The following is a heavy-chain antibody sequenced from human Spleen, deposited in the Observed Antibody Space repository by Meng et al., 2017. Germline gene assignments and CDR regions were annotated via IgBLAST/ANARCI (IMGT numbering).Heavy chain of an antibody. CDR3: ARQDAGTRSSSDY. Sequence: GESLKISCAASGFIFSSNAMHWVRQAPGKGLEWVAVISHDGSKRYYVDSVKGRFPISRDNAKNSMYLQMNTLRAEDTAVYYCARQDAGTRSSSDYWGQGTLVTSPQ. CDR2: ISHDGSKR. V-gene: IGHV3-30*04. CDR1: GFIFSSNA. D-gene: IGHD2-2*01. J-gene: IGHJ4*02.